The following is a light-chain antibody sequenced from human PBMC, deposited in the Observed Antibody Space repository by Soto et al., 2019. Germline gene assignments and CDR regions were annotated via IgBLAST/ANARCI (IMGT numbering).Light chain of an antibody. V-gene: IGKV3-15*01. CDR3: QQYYSYPGT. Sequence: EIVLTQSPGTLSLSPWERATLSCRASQSVSNNYLAWYQQKPGQAPRLLIYDASTRATGIPARFSGSGSGTDFTLTISCLQSEDFATYYCQQYYSYPGTFGQGTKVDIK. CDR1: QSVSNN. CDR2: DAS. J-gene: IGKJ1*01.